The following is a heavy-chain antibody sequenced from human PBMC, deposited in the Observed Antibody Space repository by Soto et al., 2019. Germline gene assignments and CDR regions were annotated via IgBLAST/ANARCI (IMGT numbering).Heavy chain of an antibody. CDR2: INPSGGST. CDR1: GYTFTSYY. J-gene: IGHJ6*02. CDR3: ARVRAARHYYYYGMDV. V-gene: IGHV1-46*01. D-gene: IGHD6-6*01. Sequence: ASVKVSCKASGYTFTSYYMHWVRQAPGQGLEWMGIINPSGGSTSYAQKFQGRVTMTRDTSTSTVYMELSSLRSEDTAVYYCARVRAARHYYYYGMDVWGQGTTVTVSS.